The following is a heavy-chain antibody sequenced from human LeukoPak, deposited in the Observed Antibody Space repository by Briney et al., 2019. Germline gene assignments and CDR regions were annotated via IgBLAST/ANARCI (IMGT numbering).Heavy chain of an antibody. Sequence: GGSLRLSCAASGFTFSSYWMHWVRQAPGKGLVWVSRISSDGSSITYADSVKGRFTISRDNAKNTLYLQMNSLRVEDTAVYYCAREGRVSGYDFDCWGQGTLVTVSS. CDR2: ISSDGSSI. CDR1: GFTFSSYW. J-gene: IGHJ4*02. D-gene: IGHD5-12*01. V-gene: IGHV3-74*03. CDR3: AREGRVSGYDFDC.